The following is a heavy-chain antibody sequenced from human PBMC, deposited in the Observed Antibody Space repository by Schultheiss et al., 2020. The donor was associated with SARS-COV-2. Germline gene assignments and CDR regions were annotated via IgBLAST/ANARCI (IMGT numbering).Heavy chain of an antibody. CDR3: ARRRQDTNAYSYFDS. V-gene: IGHV4-59*08. D-gene: IGHD4-11*01. CDR2: IYYSVNT. J-gene: IGHJ4*02. CDR1: GASISSFY. Sequence: SETLSLTCTVSGASISSFYWSWIRQTPGKGLEWIGYIYYSVNTWYNPSLKSRVTISGDTSKNQFSLKLNSVTAADTAVYYCARRRQDTNAYSYFDSWGQGTLVIVSS.